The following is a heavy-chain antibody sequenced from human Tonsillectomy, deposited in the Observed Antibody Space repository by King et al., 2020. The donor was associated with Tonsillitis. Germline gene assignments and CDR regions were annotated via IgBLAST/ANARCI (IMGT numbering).Heavy chain of an antibody. CDR3: ARGRCSGGSCYSDY. V-gene: IGHV4-59*01. Sequence: VQLQESGPGLMKPSETLSLTCTVSGGSISSYYWNWIRQPPGKGLEWIGYIYYSGSTNYNPSLKSRVTISVDTSKNQFSLKLSSVTAADTAVYYCARGRCSGGSCYSDYWGQGTLVTVSS. CDR2: IYYSGST. J-gene: IGHJ4*02. CDR1: GGSISSYY. D-gene: IGHD2-15*01.